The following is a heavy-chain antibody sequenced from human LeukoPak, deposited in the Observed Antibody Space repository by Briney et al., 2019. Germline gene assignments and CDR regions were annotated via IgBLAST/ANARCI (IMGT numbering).Heavy chain of an antibody. Sequence: GGCLRLSCAASGFTFSSYGMHWVRQAPGKGLEWVATISHDGSNKYYADSVKGRFTISRDNSKNTLYLQMNSLRAEDTAVYYCAAGYYFGDYWGQGTLVTVSS. CDR1: GFTFSSYG. J-gene: IGHJ4*02. V-gene: IGHV3-30*03. CDR2: ISHDGSNK. D-gene: IGHD3-22*01. CDR3: AAGYYFGDY.